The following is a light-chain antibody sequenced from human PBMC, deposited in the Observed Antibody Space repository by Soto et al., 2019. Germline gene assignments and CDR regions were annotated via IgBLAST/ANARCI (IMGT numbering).Light chain of an antibody. CDR2: GAS. CDR3: QQSFSTPRT. Sequence: DIQMPQSPSSLSASVGDRVTITCRASQSISTYLNWYQQKPGKAPKLLIYGASSLQSGVPSRFSGSGSGTDFTLTISSLQPEDFGTYYCQQSFSTPRTFGQGTKVGIK. CDR1: QSISTY. J-gene: IGKJ1*01. V-gene: IGKV1-39*01.